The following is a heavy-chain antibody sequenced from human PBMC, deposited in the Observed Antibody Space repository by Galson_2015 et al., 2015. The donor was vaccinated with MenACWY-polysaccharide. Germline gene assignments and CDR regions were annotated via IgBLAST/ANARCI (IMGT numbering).Heavy chain of an antibody. J-gene: IGHJ4*02. D-gene: IGHD1-26*01. CDR3: ARVEKYSGSYYILH. CDR1: GYSISSAYY. V-gene: IGHV4-38-2*01. Sequence: ETLSLTYAVSGYSISSAYYWGWLRQPPGMGLEWIGGIYHSGSTYYNPSLKSRVTISVDTSKNQFSLKLSCVTAAATAVYYCARVEKYSGSYYILHWGQGTLVTVSS. CDR2: IYHSGST.